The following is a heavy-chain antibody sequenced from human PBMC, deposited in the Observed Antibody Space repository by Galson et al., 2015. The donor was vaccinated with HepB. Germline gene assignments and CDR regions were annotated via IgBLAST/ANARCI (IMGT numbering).Heavy chain of an antibody. Sequence: SLRLSCAASGFIFSNYWMHWVRHTPGKGPVWISRINTDGTFLSYADSVKGRFTISRDNAKNTLYLQMNSLRAEDTAVYYCARVARYCGGASCYGWFDPWGQGTQVPVSS. V-gene: IGHV3-74*01. D-gene: IGHD2-2*01. J-gene: IGHJ5*02. CDR3: ARVARYCGGASCYGWFDP. CDR2: INTDGTFL. CDR1: GFIFSNYW.